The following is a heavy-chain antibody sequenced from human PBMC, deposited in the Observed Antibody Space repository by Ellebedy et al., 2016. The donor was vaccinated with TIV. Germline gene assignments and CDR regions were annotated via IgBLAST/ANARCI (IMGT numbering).Heavy chain of an antibody. J-gene: IGHJ5*02. D-gene: IGHD3-9*01. Sequence: PGGSLRLSCAASGFTFSSYWMSWVRQAPGKGLEWVANIKHDGSEKYYVDSVKGRFTISRDNAKNSLYLQMNSLRAEDTAVYYCARAHRLRYFDWPHHNWFDPWGQGTLVTVSS. CDR3: ARAHRLRYFDWPHHNWFDP. CDR1: GFTFSSYW. V-gene: IGHV3-7*03. CDR2: IKHDGSEK.